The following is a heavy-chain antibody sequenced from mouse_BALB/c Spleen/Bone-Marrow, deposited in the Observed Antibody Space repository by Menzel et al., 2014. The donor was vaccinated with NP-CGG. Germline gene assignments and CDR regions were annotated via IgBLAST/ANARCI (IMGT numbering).Heavy chain of an antibody. CDR3: ATYYYGYYFDY. CDR2: IDPANGNT. J-gene: IGHJ2*01. Sequence: VHLQQPGAELVKPGASVKLSCTASGFNIKDTYMHWVKQRPEQGLEWIGRIDPANGNTKYDPKFQGKATITADTSSNTAYLQLSSLTSEDTAVYYCATYYYGYYFDYWGQGTTLTVSS. D-gene: IGHD1-2*01. V-gene: IGHV14-3*02. CDR1: GFNIKDTY.